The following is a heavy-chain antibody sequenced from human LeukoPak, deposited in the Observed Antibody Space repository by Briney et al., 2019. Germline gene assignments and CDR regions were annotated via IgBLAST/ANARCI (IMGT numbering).Heavy chain of an antibody. Sequence: SETLSLTCTVSGGSISSYYWSWIRQPAGKGLEWIGRIYTSGGTNYNPSLKSRVTMSVDTSKNQFSLKLSSVTAADTAVYYCARDPAYYDSSGYYYYYYGMDVWGQGTTVTVSS. CDR3: ARDPAYYDSSGYYYYYYGMDV. D-gene: IGHD3-22*01. CDR2: IYTSGGT. CDR1: GGSISSYY. J-gene: IGHJ6*02. V-gene: IGHV4-4*07.